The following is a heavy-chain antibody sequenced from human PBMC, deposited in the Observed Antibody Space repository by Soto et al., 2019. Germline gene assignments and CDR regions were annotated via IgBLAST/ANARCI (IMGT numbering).Heavy chain of an antibody. CDR3: ARGGFWSPPDYYYYYYGMDV. V-gene: IGHV3-30-3*01. D-gene: IGHD3-3*01. CDR1: GFTFSSYA. Sequence: GGSLRLSCAASGFTFSSYAMHWVRQAPGKGLEWVAVISYDGSNKYYADSVKGRFTISRDNSKNTLYLQMNSLRAEDTAVYYCARGGFWSPPDYYYYYYGMDVWGQGTTVTVSS. J-gene: IGHJ6*02. CDR2: ISYDGSNK.